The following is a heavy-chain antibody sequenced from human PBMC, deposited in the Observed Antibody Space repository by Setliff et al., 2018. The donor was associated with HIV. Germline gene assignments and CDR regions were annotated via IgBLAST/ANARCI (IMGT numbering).Heavy chain of an antibody. CDR1: GDTFTTYV. Sequence: ASVKVSCKGSGDTFTTYVVSWVRQAPGQGLEWLGMFNPSGGSTAYAQKFQGRVTMTRDTSTTTVYMDLSGLRSGDTAVYYCARDRTAGYNYDYGYWGQGTLVTVS. J-gene: IGHJ4*02. CDR2: FNPSGGST. V-gene: IGHV1-46*01. D-gene: IGHD3-16*01. CDR3: ARDRTAGYNYDYGY.